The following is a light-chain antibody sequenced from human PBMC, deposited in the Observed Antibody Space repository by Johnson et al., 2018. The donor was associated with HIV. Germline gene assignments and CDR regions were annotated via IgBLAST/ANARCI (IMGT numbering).Light chain of an antibody. CDR2: ENN. Sequence: QSVLTQPPSVSAAPGQKVTISCSGSSSNIGSNFVSWYQQLPGTAPKLLIYENNKRPSGIPDRFSGSKSGTSATLGITGLQTGDEADYYCGTWDSSLSAYVFGTGTNVTVL. CDR3: GTWDSSLSAYV. J-gene: IGLJ1*01. V-gene: IGLV1-51*02. CDR1: SSNIGSNF.